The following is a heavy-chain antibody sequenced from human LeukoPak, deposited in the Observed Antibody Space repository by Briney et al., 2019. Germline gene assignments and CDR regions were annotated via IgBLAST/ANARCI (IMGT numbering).Heavy chain of an antibody. CDR2: ITWNGGST. CDR3: ARDRTMTTVTDFDS. D-gene: IGHD4-17*01. Sequence: TGGSLRLSCAASGFIFDDYGMSWVRQAPGRGLEWVSVITWNGGSTSYADSVKGRFTISRDNAKNSLYLQMNSLRAEDTGLYYCARDRTMTTVTDFDSWGQGTLVTVSS. V-gene: IGHV3-20*04. CDR1: GFIFDDYG. J-gene: IGHJ4*02.